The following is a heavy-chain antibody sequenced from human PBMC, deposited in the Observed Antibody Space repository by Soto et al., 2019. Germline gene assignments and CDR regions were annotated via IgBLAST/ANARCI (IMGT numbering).Heavy chain of an antibody. CDR2: ISAFNHKA. Sequence: QVQLVQSGGEVKQPGASVKVSCKASGYNYNNYGVTWVIQAPGHGLEWMGWISAFNHKANYAPNIQDRVTMTIDTYTNTAHMEMRSLRPDDTAVYYCAMQHNDLWTDSPDFDYWGQGTLVTVSA. CDR1: GYNYNNYG. V-gene: IGHV1-18*04. J-gene: IGHJ4*02. CDR3: AMQHNDLWTDSPDFDY. D-gene: IGHD3-9*01.